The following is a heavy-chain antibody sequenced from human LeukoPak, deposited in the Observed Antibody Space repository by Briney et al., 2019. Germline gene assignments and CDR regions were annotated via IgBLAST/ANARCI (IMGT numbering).Heavy chain of an antibody. J-gene: IGHJ4*02. D-gene: IGHD6-19*01. Sequence: GGSLRLSCAASGFTFSSYGMHWVRQAPGKGLEWVAFIRYDGSNKYYADSVKGRFTISRDNSKNTLYLQMNSLRAEDTAVYYCAKDPQQWLGRTPFDYWGQGTLVTVSS. CDR1: GFTFSSYG. V-gene: IGHV3-30*02. CDR3: AKDPQQWLGRTPFDY. CDR2: IRYDGSNK.